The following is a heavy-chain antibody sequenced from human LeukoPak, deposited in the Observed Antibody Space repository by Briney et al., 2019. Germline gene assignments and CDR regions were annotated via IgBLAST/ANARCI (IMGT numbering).Heavy chain of an antibody. CDR3: ARDWLFYDSRGYYFDY. J-gene: IGHJ4*02. CDR1: GGTFSSYA. D-gene: IGHD3-22*01. CDR2: IIPILGIA. Sequence: ASVKVSYKASGGTFSSYAISWVRQAPGQGLEWMGRIIPILGIANYAQKFQGRVTITADKSTSTAYMELSSLRSEDTAVYYCARDWLFYDSRGYYFDYWGQGTLVTVSS. V-gene: IGHV1-69*04.